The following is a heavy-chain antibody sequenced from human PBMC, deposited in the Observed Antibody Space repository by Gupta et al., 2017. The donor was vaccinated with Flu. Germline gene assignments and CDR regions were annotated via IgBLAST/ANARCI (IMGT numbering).Heavy chain of an antibody. CDR3: AREEQQLPLDP. Sequence: WVRQAPGQGLEWMGRINPNSGGTNYAQKFQGRVTMTRDTSVSTAYMELSRLRSDDTAVYYCAREEQQLPLDPWGQGTLVTVSS. V-gene: IGHV1-2*06. D-gene: IGHD6-13*01. CDR2: INPNSGGT. J-gene: IGHJ5*02.